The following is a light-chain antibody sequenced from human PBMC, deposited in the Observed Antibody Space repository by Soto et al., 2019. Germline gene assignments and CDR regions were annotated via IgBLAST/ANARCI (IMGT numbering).Light chain of an antibody. CDR3: SSYAVSSNA. J-gene: IGLJ1*01. CDR2: EVN. CDR1: SSDVGGYNY. V-gene: IGLV2-8*01. Sequence: QSALTQPPSASGSPGQSVAISCTGTSSDVGGYNYVSWYQQHPGKAPKLMIYEVNKRPSGVPDRFSGSKSGNTASLTVSGLQAEDEADYYCSSYAVSSNAFGTGTKVTVL.